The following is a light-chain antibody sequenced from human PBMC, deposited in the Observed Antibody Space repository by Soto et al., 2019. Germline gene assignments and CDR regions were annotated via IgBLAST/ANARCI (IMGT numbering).Light chain of an antibody. CDR2: EVS. CDR1: QSLLHSDGKTY. CDR3: MQSLELPRT. Sequence: DIVMTQTPISLSVTPGQPTSISCKSSQSLLHSDGKTYLSWYLQKPGQPPQLLISEVSTRFSGVPDRFSGSGSGTDFTLKISRVEADDVGVYYCMQSLELPRTFGQGTKVEIK. V-gene: IGKV2D-29*01. J-gene: IGKJ1*01.